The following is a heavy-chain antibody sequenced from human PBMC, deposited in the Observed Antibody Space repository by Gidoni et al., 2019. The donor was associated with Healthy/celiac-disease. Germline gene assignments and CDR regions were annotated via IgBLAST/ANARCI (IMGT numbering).Heavy chain of an antibody. D-gene: IGHD2-8*01. CDR3: AHSRILLACGHDIEYFQH. CDR1: GFSLSTSGVG. V-gene: IGHV2-5*02. CDR2: IVWDDDK. Sequence: QITLKESGPTLVKPTQTLTLTCTFSGFSLSTSGVGVGWSRQPPGKALEWLALIVWDDDKRYSPSLKSRRTITNDTSTNQLVLTMTNMDPVDTATYYCAHSRILLACGHDIEYFQHWGQGTLVTVSS. J-gene: IGHJ1*01.